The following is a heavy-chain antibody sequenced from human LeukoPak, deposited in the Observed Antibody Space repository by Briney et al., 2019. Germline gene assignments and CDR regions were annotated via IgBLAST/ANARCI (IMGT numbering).Heavy chain of an antibody. V-gene: IGHV3-15*01. Sequence: PGGSLRLSCAPSGFTFRKAWMSGVRQAPGTGVEWVGRIKSKTDGGTTAYTAPARGRITISSDDSKNTLYLQMNSLKTEDTAVYSCSTGRGAAGTSHHYWGQGTLVTVSS. CDR1: GFTFRKAW. CDR2: IKSKTDGGTT. D-gene: IGHD6-13*01. CDR3: STGRGAAGTSHHY. J-gene: IGHJ4*02.